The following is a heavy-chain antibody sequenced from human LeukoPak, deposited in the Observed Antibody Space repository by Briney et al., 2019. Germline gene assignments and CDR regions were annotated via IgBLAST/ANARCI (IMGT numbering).Heavy chain of an antibody. CDR2: IYYSGST. D-gene: IGHD2-15*01. V-gene: IGHV4-59*08. Sequence: PSETLSLTCTVSGGSISSYYWSWIRQPPGKGLEWIGYIYYSGSTNYNPSLKSRVTISVDTSKNQFSLKLSSVAAADTAVYYCARLVVESTEYFQHWGQGTLVTVSS. CDR1: GGSISSYY. CDR3: ARLVVESTEYFQH. J-gene: IGHJ1*01.